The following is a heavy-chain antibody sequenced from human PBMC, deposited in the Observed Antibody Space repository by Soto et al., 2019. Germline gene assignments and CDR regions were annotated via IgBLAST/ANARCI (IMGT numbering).Heavy chain of an antibody. CDR1: GGSFSGYY. V-gene: IGHV4-34*01. Sequence: PSETLSLTCAVYGGSFSGYYWSWIRQPPGKGLEWIGEINHSGSTNYNPSLKSRVTISVDTSKNQFSLKLSSVTAADTAVYYCARGFSTSYYDFWSGYPPFDYWGQGTLVTVSS. J-gene: IGHJ4*02. D-gene: IGHD3-3*01. CDR3: ARGFSTSYYDFWSGYPPFDY. CDR2: INHSGST.